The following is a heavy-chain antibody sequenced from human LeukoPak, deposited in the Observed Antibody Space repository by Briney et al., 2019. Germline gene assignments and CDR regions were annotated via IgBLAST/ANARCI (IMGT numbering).Heavy chain of an antibody. V-gene: IGHV4-61*02. CDR1: GGSISSGSYY. CDR2: IYTSGST. D-gene: IGHD3-3*01. Sequence: SETLSLTCTVSGGSISSGSYYWSWIRQPAGKGLEWIGRIYTSGSTNYNPSLKSRVTISIDTSKNQFSLKLSSVTAADTAVYYCARETRNYDFWSGYSDYWGQGTLVTVSS. J-gene: IGHJ4*02. CDR3: ARETRNYDFWSGYSDY.